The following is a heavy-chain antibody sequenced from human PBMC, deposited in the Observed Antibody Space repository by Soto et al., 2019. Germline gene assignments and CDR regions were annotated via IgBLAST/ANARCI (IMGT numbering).Heavy chain of an antibody. D-gene: IGHD2-2*01. Sequence: QVQLVQSGAEVKKPGSSVKVSCKASGGTFGSYAISWVRQAPGQGLEWMGGIIPIPGTANYAQKFQGRVTIAADESTSTASMELSSLRSEDPAVYYCARSQGSSTSLEIYYYYYYGMDVWGQGTTVTVSS. V-gene: IGHV1-69*01. CDR1: GGTFGSYA. CDR2: IIPIPGTA. J-gene: IGHJ6*02. CDR3: ARSQGSSTSLEIYYYYYYGMDV.